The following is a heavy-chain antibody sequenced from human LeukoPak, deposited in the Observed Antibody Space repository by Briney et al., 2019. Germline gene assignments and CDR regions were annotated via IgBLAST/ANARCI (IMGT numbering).Heavy chain of an antibody. D-gene: IGHD4-17*01. CDR2: IRQDGSEK. J-gene: IGHJ1*01. CDR1: GFTFSNYW. V-gene: IGHV3-7*05. CDR3: ASISYGDYEH. Sequence: PGGSLRLSCAASGFTFSNYWMIWVRQAPGKGLEWVANIRQDGSEKKYVDSVKGRFTISRDNAKNALYLQMNSLRAEDTAVYYCASISYGDYEHWGQGTLVTVSS.